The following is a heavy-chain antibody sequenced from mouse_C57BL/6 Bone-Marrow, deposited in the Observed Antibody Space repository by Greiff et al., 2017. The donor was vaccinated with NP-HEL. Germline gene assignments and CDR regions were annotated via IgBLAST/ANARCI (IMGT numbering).Heavy chain of an antibody. CDR3: ARGDYYGSSLAY. D-gene: IGHD1-1*01. J-gene: IGHJ3*01. V-gene: IGHV1-82*01. CDR1: GYAFSSSW. Sequence: QVQLQQSGPELVKPGASVKISCKASGYAFSSSWMNWVKQRPGKGLEWIGRIYPGDGDTNYNGKFKGKATLTADKSSSTAYMQLSSLTSEDSAVYCCARGDYYGSSLAYWGQGTLVTVSA. CDR2: IYPGDGDT.